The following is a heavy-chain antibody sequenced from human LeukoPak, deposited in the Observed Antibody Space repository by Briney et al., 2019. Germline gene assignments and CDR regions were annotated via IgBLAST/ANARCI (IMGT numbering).Heavy chain of an antibody. CDR1: GFTFSSYW. J-gene: IGHJ5*02. D-gene: IGHD3-16*01. Sequence: GGSLRLSCAASGFTFSSYWMNWVRQAPGKGLEWVSYISSSSSTIYYADSVKGRFTISRDNAKNSLYLQMNSLRAEDTAVYYCASLLGGPMDWFDPWGQGTLVTVSS. V-gene: IGHV3-48*01. CDR3: ASLLGGPMDWFDP. CDR2: ISSSSSTI.